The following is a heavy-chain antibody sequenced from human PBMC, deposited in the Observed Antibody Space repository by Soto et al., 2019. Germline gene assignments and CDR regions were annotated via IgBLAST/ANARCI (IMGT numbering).Heavy chain of an antibody. CDR1: GFTFSSYS. CDR2: ISSSSSYI. D-gene: IGHD1-1*01. V-gene: IGHV3-21*01. CDR3: ARLELDYYYMDV. Sequence: GGSLRLSCAASGFTFSSYSMNWVRQAPGKGLEWVSSISSSSSYIYYADSVKGRFTISRDNAKNSLYLQMNSLRAEDTAVYYCARLELDYYYMDVWGKGTTVTVPS. J-gene: IGHJ6*03.